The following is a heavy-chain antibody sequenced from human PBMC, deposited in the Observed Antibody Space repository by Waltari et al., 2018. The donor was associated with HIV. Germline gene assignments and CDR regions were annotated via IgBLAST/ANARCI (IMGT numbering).Heavy chain of an antibody. V-gene: IGHV3-13*01. CDR2: IGTAGDR. J-gene: IGHJ4*02. CDR1: GFPFRTYD. Sequence: EVQLAASGGGSVQPGGSRSLSCAAYGFPFRTYDMHWVRQLTGKGPEWVSGIGTAGDRYYLASVKGRFTVSRENDKNSLYRQMNNLRAEDTAVYYCGRVGGGAVAGGFVDYWGQGILVTVSS. D-gene: IGHD6-19*01. CDR3: GRVGGGAVAGGFVDY.